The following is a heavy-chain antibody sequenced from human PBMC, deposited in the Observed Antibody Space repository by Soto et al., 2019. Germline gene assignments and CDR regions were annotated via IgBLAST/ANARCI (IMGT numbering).Heavy chain of an antibody. J-gene: IGHJ4*02. V-gene: IGHV3-30*18. CDR2: ISYDGTNK. Sequence: VQLVESGGGVVQPGRSLTLSCAGSGFTFSIYGMHWVRQAPGKGLEWVAVISYDGTNKYYADSVKGRFTISRDNSKNTLYLQMNSLRPEDTALYYCVKDHPLYYAPEGYWGQGTLVTVSS. D-gene: IGHD1-26*01. CDR3: VKDHPLYYAPEGY. CDR1: GFTFSIYG.